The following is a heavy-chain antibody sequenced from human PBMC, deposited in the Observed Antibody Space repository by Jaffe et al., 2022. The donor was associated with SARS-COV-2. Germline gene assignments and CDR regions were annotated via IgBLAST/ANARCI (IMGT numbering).Heavy chain of an antibody. V-gene: IGHV3-23*01. D-gene: IGHD6-19*01. CDR2: ISGSGGST. J-gene: IGHJ5*02. CDR3: AKGQCPSSGCVDTRFDP. Sequence: EVQLLESGGGLVQPGGSLRLSCAASGFTFSSYAMSWVRQAPGKGLEWVSAISGSGGSTYYADSVKGRFTISRDNSKNTLYLQMNSLRAEDTAVYYCAKGQCPSSGCVDTRFDPWGQGTLVTVSS. CDR1: GFTFSSYA.